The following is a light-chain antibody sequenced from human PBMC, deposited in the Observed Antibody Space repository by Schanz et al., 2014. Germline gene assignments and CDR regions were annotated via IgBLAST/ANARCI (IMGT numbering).Light chain of an antibody. CDR3: QHSTSSPPWT. Sequence: EIVLTQSPGTLSLSPGERATLSCRASQSISSSDLAWYQHKPGQAPRLLIYATSSRTTGIPGRFSGFGSGTDFTLTISRLEPEDFAVYYCQHSTSSPPWTFGQGTKVDIK. J-gene: IGKJ1*01. CDR2: ATS. CDR1: QSISSSD. V-gene: IGKV3-20*01.